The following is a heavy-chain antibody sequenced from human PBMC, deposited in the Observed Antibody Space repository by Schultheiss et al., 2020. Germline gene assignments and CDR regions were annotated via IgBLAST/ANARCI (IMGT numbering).Heavy chain of an antibody. V-gene: IGHV4-4*02. J-gene: IGHJ4*01. Sequence: SETLSLTCAVSGGSISSSNWWSWVRQPPGKGLEWIGEIYHSGSTNYNPSLKSRVTISVDKSKNQFSLKLSSVTAADTAVYYCARVSYYYDSSGYYPVTLYLPIYSGHGTLVTVSS. CDR1: GGSISSSNW. CDR2: IYHSGST. CDR3: ARVSYYYDSSGYYPVTLYLPIY. D-gene: IGHD3-22*01.